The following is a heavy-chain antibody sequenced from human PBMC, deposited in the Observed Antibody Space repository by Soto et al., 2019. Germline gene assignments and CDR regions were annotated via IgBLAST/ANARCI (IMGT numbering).Heavy chain of an antibody. J-gene: IGHJ4*02. CDR1: GYTFNSHE. Sequence: GGSLRLSCVASGYTFNSHEMNCIRQTPGKGLEWISSISGSGTTKYADSVKGRFTISRDNAHKSIYLEMNSLRVEDTGVYYCARGGIHWGQGALVTVSS. CDR2: ISGSGTT. CDR3: ARGGIH. V-gene: IGHV3-48*03. D-gene: IGHD6-13*01.